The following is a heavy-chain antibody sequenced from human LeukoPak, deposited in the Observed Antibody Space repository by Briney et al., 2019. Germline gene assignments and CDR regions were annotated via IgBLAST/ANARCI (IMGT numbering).Heavy chain of an antibody. J-gene: IGHJ4*02. D-gene: IGHD1-14*01. CDR3: VKITSVTVSNC. V-gene: IGHV3-64D*09. Sequence: PGGSLRLSCSASGFSFSAYAMYWVRQAPGKGLEYASGISSNGGSSFYADSVKGRFTISRDNSKNTLYLQMSSLRAEDTAVYYCVKITSVTVSNCWSQGTRLTVSS. CDR2: ISSNGGSS. CDR1: GFSFSAYA.